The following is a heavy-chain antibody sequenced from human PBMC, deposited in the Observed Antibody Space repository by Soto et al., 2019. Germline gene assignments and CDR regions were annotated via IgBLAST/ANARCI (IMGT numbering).Heavy chain of an antibody. J-gene: IGHJ5*02. V-gene: IGHV1-69*13. CDR3: ARDTAIVVVPAAMRNWFDP. CDR2: IIPIFGTA. D-gene: IGHD2-2*01. Sequence: ASVKVSCKASGGTFSSYAISWVRQAPGQGLEWMGGIIPIFGTANYAQKFQGRVTITADESTSTAYMEPSSLRSEDTAVYYCARDTAIVVVPAAMRNWFDPWGQGTMVSVSS. CDR1: GGTFSSYA.